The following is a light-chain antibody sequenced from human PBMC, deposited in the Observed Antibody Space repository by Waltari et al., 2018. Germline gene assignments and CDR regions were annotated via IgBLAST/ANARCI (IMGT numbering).Light chain of an antibody. V-gene: IGKV3-20*01. CDR1: QSVNTY. CDR3: QHHVRLPAT. CDR2: GAY. Sequence: IVLTQYLGTLSLSPGERATLSCRISQSVNTYLAWYQQKPGQAPRLLIYGAYTRAAGIPDRFSGSGFGTDFSLTISRLEAEDFLVYYCQHHVRLPATFGQGTKVEIK. J-gene: IGKJ1*01.